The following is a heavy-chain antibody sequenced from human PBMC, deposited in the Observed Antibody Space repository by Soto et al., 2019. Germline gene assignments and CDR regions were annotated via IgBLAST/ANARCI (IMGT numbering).Heavy chain of an antibody. CDR1: GGSISNFY. Sequence: AETLSLACPVSGGSISNFYCSWIRQPPGKGLDWIGYISYSGNTNYNPSLKSRVSKSVDTSKNQLSLNLTSVTAADTAVYYCARAPMVLSRSYFDSWGQGTPVTVSS. CDR2: ISYSGNT. V-gene: IGHV4-59*01. D-gene: IGHD2-8*01. CDR3: ARAPMVLSRSYFDS. J-gene: IGHJ4*02.